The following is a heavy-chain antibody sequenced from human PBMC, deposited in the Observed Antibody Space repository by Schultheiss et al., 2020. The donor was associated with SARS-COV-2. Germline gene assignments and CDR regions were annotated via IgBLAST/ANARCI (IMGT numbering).Heavy chain of an antibody. Sequence: GGSLRLSCAASGFTFSSYSMNWVRQAPGKGLEWVSYISSSSSTIYYADSVKGRFTISRDNAKNTLYLQMNSLRAEDTAVYYCADGGYYYDSSGYDYWGQGTLVTVSS. CDR3: ADGGYYYDSSGYDY. D-gene: IGHD3-22*01. V-gene: IGHV3-48*01. J-gene: IGHJ4*02. CDR1: GFTFSSYS. CDR2: ISSSSSTI.